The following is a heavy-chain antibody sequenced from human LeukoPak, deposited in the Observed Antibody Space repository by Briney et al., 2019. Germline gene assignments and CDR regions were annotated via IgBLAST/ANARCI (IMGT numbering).Heavy chain of an antibody. V-gene: IGHV3-66*01. D-gene: IGHD2-15*01. CDR2: IYSDGST. J-gene: IGHJ4*02. CDR1: GFTVSTNY. Sequence: GGSLRLSCAASGFTVSTNYMNWVRPAPGKGLEWVSLIYSDGSTYYADSVKGRFTISRDNSKNTLYLQMNSLRAEDTAVYYCARDLGYCSGSTCYVGYFDYWGQGTQVTVSS. CDR3: ARDLGYCSGSTCYVGYFDY.